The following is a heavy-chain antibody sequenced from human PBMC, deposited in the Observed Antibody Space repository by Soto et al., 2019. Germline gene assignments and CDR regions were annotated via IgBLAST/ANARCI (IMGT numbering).Heavy chain of an antibody. Sequence: PSETLSLTCTVSGGSISSYYWSWIRRPPGKGLEWIGYIYYSGSTNYNPSLKSRVTISVDTSKNQFSLKLSSVTAADTAVYYCARDRRYYYDSSGYYYYYGMDVWGQGTTVTVSS. CDR3: ARDRRYYYDSSGYYYYYGMDV. CDR2: IYYSGST. D-gene: IGHD3-22*01. J-gene: IGHJ6*02. V-gene: IGHV4-59*01. CDR1: GGSISSYY.